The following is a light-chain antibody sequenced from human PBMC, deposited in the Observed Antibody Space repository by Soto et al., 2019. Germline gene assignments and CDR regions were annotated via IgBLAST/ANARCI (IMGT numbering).Light chain of an antibody. CDR1: QSVSSSY. Sequence: EIVLTQSPGTLSLSPGERATLSCRASQSVSSSYLAWYQHKPGQAPRLLIYYTSNRATGIPARFSGSGSGTDFTLTISSLQPDDFATYYCQQFAISTTFGQGTKVDIK. CDR3: QQFAISTT. CDR2: YTS. J-gene: IGKJ1*01. V-gene: IGKV3-20*01.